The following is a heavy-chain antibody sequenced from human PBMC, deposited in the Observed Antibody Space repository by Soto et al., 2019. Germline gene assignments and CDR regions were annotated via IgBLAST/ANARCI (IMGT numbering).Heavy chain of an antibody. V-gene: IGHV3-48*01. Sequence: EVQLVESGGGLVQPGGSLRLSCAASGFPFSSYAMNWVRQTPDKGLEWLSYISDSGSTIHYADSVKGRFTISRDNAENSLYLQMNSLRADDTAVYYCTRDGSWGQGTLVTVSS. CDR3: TRDGS. D-gene: IGHD5-12*01. CDR1: GFPFSSYA. J-gene: IGHJ5*02. CDR2: ISDSGSTI.